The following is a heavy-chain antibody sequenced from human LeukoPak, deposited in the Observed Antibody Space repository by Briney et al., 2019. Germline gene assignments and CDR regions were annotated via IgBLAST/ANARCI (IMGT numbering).Heavy chain of an antibody. V-gene: IGHV3-30*03. CDR3: AREKGFGELHGMDV. CDR2: ISYDGSNK. CDR1: GFTFSSYS. J-gene: IGHJ6*02. Sequence: PGGSLRLSCAASGFTFSSYSMNWVRQAPGKGLEWVAVISYDGSNKYYADSVKGRFTISRDNSKNTLYLQMNSLRAEDTAVYYCAREKGFGELHGMDVWGQGTTVTVSS. D-gene: IGHD3-10*01.